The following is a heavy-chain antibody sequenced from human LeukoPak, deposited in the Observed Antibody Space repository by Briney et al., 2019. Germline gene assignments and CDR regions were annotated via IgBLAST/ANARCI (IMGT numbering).Heavy chain of an antibody. CDR1: GSSFSSYA. CDR2: IIPIFGTA. D-gene: IGHD3-10*01. CDR3: ARSGSGSYYSSPPFDY. Sequence: SSVKLSCKASGSSFSSYAISWLRQAPGQGLEWMGGIIPIFGTAKYAQKFQGRVTIITDESTRTAYMELSSLRSEDTAVYYCARSGSGSYYSSPPFDYWGQGTLVTVSS. J-gene: IGHJ4*02. V-gene: IGHV1-69*05.